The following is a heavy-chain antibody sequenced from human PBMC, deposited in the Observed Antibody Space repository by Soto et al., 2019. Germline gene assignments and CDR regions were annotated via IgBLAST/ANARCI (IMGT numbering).Heavy chain of an antibody. CDR2: FDPEDGET. CDR1: GYTLTELS. J-gene: IGHJ5*02. CDR3: ATDTRGYYYDSSGYYYDWFDP. Sequence: QVQLVQSGAEVKKPGASVKVSCKVSGYTLTELSMHWVRQAPGKGLEWMGGFDPEDGETIYAQEFQGRVTMTEDTSTDTAYRELSSLRSEDSAVYYCATDTRGYYYDSSGYYYDWFDPWGQGTLVTVSS. D-gene: IGHD3-22*01. V-gene: IGHV1-24*01.